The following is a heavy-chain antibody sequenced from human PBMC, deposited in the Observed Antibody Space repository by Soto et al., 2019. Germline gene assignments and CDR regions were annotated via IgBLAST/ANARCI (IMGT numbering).Heavy chain of an antibody. CDR1: GFTFSSYG. Sequence: LRLSCAASGFTFSSYGMHWVRQAPGKGLEWVAVIWYDGSNKYYADSVKGRFTISRDNSKNTLYLQMNSLRAEDTAVYYCARDDSSSRGVDYWGQGTLVTVSS. J-gene: IGHJ4*02. CDR3: ARDDSSSRGVDY. V-gene: IGHV3-33*01. D-gene: IGHD6-6*01. CDR2: IWYDGSNK.